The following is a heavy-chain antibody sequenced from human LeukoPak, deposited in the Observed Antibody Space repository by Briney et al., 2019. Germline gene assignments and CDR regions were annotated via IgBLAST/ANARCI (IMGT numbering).Heavy chain of an antibody. Sequence: GGSLRLSCAASGFTFSSYAMSWVRQAPGKGLEWVSAISGSGGSTYYADSVKGRFTISRDNSKNTLYLQMNSLRAEDTAVYYCTRDPPSPGPGSSWVNWFDPWGQGTLVTVSS. CDR1: GFTFSSYA. CDR2: ISGSGGST. D-gene: IGHD6-13*01. V-gene: IGHV3-23*01. J-gene: IGHJ5*02. CDR3: TRDPPSPGPGSSWVNWFDP.